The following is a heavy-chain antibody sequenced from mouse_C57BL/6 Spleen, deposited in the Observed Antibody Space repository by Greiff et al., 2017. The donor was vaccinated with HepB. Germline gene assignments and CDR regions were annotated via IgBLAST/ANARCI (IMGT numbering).Heavy chain of an antibody. Sequence: QVQLQQPGAELVMPGASVKLSCKASGYTFTSYWMHWVKQRPGQGLEWIGEIDPSDSYTNYNQKFKGKSTLTVDKSSSTAYMQLSSLTSDDSAVYYCAIYYGRSYVYYYAIDYLGQGTSGTVSS. CDR3: AIYYGRSYVYYYAIDY. V-gene: IGHV1-69*01. J-gene: IGHJ4*01. CDR1: GYTFTSYW. CDR2: IDPSDSYT. D-gene: IGHD1-1*01.